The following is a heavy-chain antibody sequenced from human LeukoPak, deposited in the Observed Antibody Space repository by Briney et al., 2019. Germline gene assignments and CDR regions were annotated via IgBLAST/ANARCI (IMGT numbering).Heavy chain of an antibody. CDR1: GFTVSSNY. V-gene: IGHV3-30*18. CDR3: AKEGQRGSYGVYDDYH. D-gene: IGHD5/OR15-5a*01. CDR2: ITNDETNK. Sequence: PGGSLRLSCAASGFTVSSNYMSWVRQAPGKGLERVAVITNDETNKYYVDSVRGRFTISRDNSKNMVYLQMNSLRVEDTAVYYCAKEGQRGSYGVYDDYHWGQGTLVTVSS. J-gene: IGHJ5*02.